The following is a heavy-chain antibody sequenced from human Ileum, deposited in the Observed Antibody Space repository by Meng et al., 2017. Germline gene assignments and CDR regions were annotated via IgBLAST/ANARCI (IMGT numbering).Heavy chain of an antibody. CDR3: VRNEGYSLGD. V-gene: IGHV4-4*02. Sequence: QVQLQGSGPGLGKPSGTLHLTCAVSGDSISSRDWWSWVRQPPGKGLEWIGEISQESGRTNYNPSLKSRVTISLDKSKNQFSLNLNSVTAADTAVYYCVRNEGYSLGDWGQGTLVTVSS. D-gene: IGHD2-21*01. J-gene: IGHJ4*02. CDR2: ISQESGRT. CDR1: GDSISSRDW.